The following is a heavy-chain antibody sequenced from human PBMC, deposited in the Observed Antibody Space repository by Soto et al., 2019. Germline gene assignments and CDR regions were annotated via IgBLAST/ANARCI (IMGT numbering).Heavy chain of an antibody. CDR1: GDSFSSYY. Sequence: SETLSLTCSVSGDSFSSYYWTWIRQPAGKGLEWIGRIFPGGSANYNPSLRSRVTMSADTSKNQFSLKLSSVTAADTAVYYCASSSELRGVDYWGQGTLVTVSS. D-gene: IGHD1-26*01. CDR2: IFPGGSA. V-gene: IGHV4-4*07. CDR3: ASSSELRGVDY. J-gene: IGHJ4*02.